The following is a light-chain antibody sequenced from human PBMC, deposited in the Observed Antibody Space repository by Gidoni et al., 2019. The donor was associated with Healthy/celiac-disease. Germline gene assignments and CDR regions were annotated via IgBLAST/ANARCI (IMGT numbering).Light chain of an antibody. CDR2: AAS. CDR3: QQSYSTPWT. J-gene: IGKJ1*01. V-gene: IGKV1-39*01. CDR1: QSISSY. Sequence: DIQLTQSPSSLSASVGDRVTITCPASQSISSYLNWDQQKPGKAPKLLIYAASSLQSGVPSRFSGSGSGTDFTLTISSLQPEDFATYYCQQSYSTPWTFGQGTKVEIK.